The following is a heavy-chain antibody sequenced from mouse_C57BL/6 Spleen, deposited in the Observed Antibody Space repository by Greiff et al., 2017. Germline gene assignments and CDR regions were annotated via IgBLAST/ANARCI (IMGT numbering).Heavy chain of an antibody. CDR2: IYPRSGNT. D-gene: IGHD1-1*01. Sequence: LVESGAELARPGASVKLSCKASGYTFTSYGISWVKQRTGQGLEWIGEIYPRSGNTYYNEKFKGKATLTADKSSSTAYMELRSLTSEDSAVYFCARSTSGSSSDYWGQGTTLTVSS. CDR1: GYTFTSYG. V-gene: IGHV1-81*01. CDR3: ARSTSGSSSDY. J-gene: IGHJ2*01.